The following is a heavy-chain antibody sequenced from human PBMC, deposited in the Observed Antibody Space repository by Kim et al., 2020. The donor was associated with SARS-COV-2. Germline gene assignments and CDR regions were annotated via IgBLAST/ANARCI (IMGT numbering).Heavy chain of an antibody. Sequence: PIFGTANYAQKFQGRVTITADESTSTAYMELSSLRSEDTAVYYCFRMDVWGQGTTVTVSS. J-gene: IGHJ6*02. V-gene: IGHV1-69*01. CDR2: PIFGTA. CDR3: FRMDV.